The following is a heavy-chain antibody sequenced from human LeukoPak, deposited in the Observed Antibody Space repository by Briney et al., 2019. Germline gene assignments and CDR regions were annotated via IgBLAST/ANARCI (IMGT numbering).Heavy chain of an antibody. J-gene: IGHJ4*02. CDR2: VSYDGSNK. CDR1: GFTFSSHA. V-gene: IGHV3-30-3*01. D-gene: IGHD3-10*01. Sequence: PGRSLRLSCATSGFTFSSHAIHWVRQAPGKGLEWVAVVSYDGSNKYYADSVKGRFTISRDNSKNTLYLQMNSLRAEDTAVYYCAKDKNYYGSGSYFNFDYWGQGTLVTVSS. CDR3: AKDKNYYGSGSYFNFDY.